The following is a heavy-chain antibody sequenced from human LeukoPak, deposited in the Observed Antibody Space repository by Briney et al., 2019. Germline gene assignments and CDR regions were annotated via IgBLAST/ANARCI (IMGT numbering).Heavy chain of an antibody. CDR2: TSDRGDYT. J-gene: IGHJ4*02. V-gene: IGHV3-23*01. Sequence: GGSLRLSCAASGFTFSSYSMSWVRQAPGKGLEWVSGTSDRGDYTYYADSVKGRFTISRDTSKNTLYLQMNSLRAEDTALYFCAKKSQYDGHYPLDYWGQGTLVTVSA. CDR1: GFTFSSYS. D-gene: IGHD4/OR15-4a*01. CDR3: AKKSQYDGHYPLDY.